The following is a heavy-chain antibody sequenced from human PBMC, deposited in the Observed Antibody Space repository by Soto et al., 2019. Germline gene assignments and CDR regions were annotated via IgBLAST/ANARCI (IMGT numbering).Heavy chain of an antibody. V-gene: IGHV3-9*01. CDR1: GFTFDDYA. CDR2: ISWNSGSI. CDR3: AKDRLTVTTGWYFDL. Sequence: EVQLVETGGGLVQPGRSLRLSCAASGFTFDDYAMHWVRQAPGKGLEWVSGISWNSGSIGHADSVKGRFTISRDNAKNSLYLQMNSLRAEDTALYYCAKDRLTVTTGWYFDLWGRGTLVTVSS. J-gene: IGHJ2*01. D-gene: IGHD4-17*01.